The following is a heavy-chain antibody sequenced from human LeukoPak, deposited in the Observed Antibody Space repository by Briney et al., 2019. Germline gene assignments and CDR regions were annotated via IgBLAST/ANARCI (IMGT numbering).Heavy chain of an antibody. CDR1: GFTFSSYS. Sequence: GGSLRLSCAASGFTFSSYSTNWVRQAPGKGLGWVSSISSSSSYIYYADSVKGRFTISRDNAKNSLYLQMNSLRAEDTAVYYCARENDYGDYGWWYFDLWGRGTLVTVSS. D-gene: IGHD4-17*01. CDR3: ARENDYGDYGWWYFDL. J-gene: IGHJ2*01. CDR2: ISSSSSYI. V-gene: IGHV3-21*01.